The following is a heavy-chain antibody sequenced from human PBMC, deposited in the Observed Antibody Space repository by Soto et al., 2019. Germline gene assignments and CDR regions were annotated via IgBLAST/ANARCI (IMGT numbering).Heavy chain of an antibody. Sequence: SETLSLTCTVSGGSISSYYWSWIQQPPGKGLEWIGYIYYSGSTNYNPSLKSRVTISVDTSKNQFSLKLSSVTAADTAVYYCAGHPTVTECYFDYWGQGTLVTVSS. CDR1: GGSISSYY. CDR2: IYYSGST. J-gene: IGHJ4*02. CDR3: AGHPTVTECYFDY. V-gene: IGHV4-59*08. D-gene: IGHD4-17*01.